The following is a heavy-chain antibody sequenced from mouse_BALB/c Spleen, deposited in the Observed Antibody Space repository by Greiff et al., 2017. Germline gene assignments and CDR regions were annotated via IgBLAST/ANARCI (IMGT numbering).Heavy chain of an antibody. CDR1: GYTFTSYV. V-gene: IGHV1-14*01. Sequence: EVQLQQSGPELVKPGASVKMSCKASGYTFTSYVMHWVKQKPGQGLEWIGYINPYNDGTKYNEKFKGKATLTSDKSSSTAYMELSSLTSEDSAVYYCARSLYYGYDEFAYWGQGTLVTVSA. J-gene: IGHJ3*01. CDR2: INPYNDGT. D-gene: IGHD2-2*01. CDR3: ARSLYYGYDEFAY.